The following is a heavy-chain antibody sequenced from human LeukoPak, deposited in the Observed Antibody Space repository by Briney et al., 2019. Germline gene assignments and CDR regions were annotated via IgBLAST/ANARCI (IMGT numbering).Heavy chain of an antibody. V-gene: IGHV5-51*01. J-gene: IGHJ3*02. CDR2: IYPTDSNT. CDR3: ARRSSGSSIGHDAFDI. CDR1: GYTFSNYW. Sequence: GESLKISCKGSGYTFSNYWIGWVRQMPGKGLEWMGIIYPTDSNTRYSPSFQGQVTISADKSISTAYLQWSSLKASDTAMYYCARRSSGSSIGHDAFDIWGQGTMVTVSS. D-gene: IGHD1-26*01.